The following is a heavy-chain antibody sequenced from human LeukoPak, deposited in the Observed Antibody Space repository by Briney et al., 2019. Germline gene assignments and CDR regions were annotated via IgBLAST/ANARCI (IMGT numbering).Heavy chain of an antibody. J-gene: IGHJ5*02. V-gene: IGHV4-59*12. D-gene: IGHD1-26*01. CDR1: GGSISSYY. CDR2: IYYSGST. Sequence: SETLSLTCTVSGGSISSYYWSWIRQPPGKGLEWIGSIYYSGSTYYNPSLKSRVTISVDTSKNQFSLKLSSVTAADTAVYYCAREMGSWELRNNWFDPWGQGTLVTVSS. CDR3: AREMGSWELRNNWFDP.